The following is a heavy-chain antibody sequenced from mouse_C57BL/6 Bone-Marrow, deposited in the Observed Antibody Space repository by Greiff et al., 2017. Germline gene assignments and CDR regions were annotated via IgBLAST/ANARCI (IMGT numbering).Heavy chain of an antibody. CDR2: INSDGGST. V-gene: IGHV5-2*01. CDR1: EYEFPSHD. CDR3: ARLQLGLWFAY. J-gene: IGHJ3*01. Sequence: VQLQQSGGGLVQPGESLKLSCESNEYEFPSHDMSWVRKTPEKRLELVAAINSDGGSTYYPDTMERRFIISRDNTKQTLYLQMSSLRSDDTALYYCARLQLGLWFAYWGQGTLVTVSA. D-gene: IGHD4-1*02.